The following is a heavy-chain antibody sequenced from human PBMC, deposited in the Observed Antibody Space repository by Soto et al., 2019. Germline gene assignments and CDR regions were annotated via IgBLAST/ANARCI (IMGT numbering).Heavy chain of an antibody. CDR3: ASAGYSRRTINFDY. CDR2: IIPIFGTA. Sequence: QVQLVQSGAEVKKPGSSVKVSCKASGGTFSSYAISWVRQAPGQGLEWMGGIIPIFGTANYVQKLQGRVTITAYDSTSTAYMELSSLRSEDPAVYYCASAGYSRRTINFDYWGQGTLVTVSS. D-gene: IGHD6-13*01. J-gene: IGHJ4*02. CDR1: GGTFSSYA. V-gene: IGHV1-69*01.